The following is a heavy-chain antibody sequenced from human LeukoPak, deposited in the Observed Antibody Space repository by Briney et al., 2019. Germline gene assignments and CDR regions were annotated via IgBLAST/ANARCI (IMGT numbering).Heavy chain of an antibody. CDR1: GFTFSSYG. Sequence: PGGSLRLSCAASGFTFSSYGMHWVRQVPGKGLEWVAFIRYDGSNKYYADSVKGRFTISRDNSKNTLYLQMNSLRAEDTAVYYCAKTTVTSYYFDYWGQGTLVTVSS. D-gene: IGHD4-11*01. V-gene: IGHV3-30*02. J-gene: IGHJ4*02. CDR3: AKTTVTSYYFDY. CDR2: IRYDGSNK.